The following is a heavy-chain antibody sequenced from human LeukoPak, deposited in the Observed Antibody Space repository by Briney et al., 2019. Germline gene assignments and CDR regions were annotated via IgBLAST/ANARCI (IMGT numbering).Heavy chain of an antibody. CDR2: IYYSGST. CDR1: GGSISSGGYY. D-gene: IGHD5-18*01. V-gene: IGHV4-31*03. CDR3: ARHRGYSYGYQLLYFDY. J-gene: IGHJ4*02. Sequence: TSQTLSLTCTVSGGSISSGGYYWSWIRQHPGKGLEWIGYIYYSGSTYYNPSLKSRVTMSVDTSKNHFSLKLSSVTAADTAVYYCARHRGYSYGYQLLYFDYWGQGTLVTVSS.